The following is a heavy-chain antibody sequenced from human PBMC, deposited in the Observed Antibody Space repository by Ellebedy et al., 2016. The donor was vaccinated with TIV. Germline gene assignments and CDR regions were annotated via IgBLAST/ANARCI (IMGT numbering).Heavy chain of an antibody. V-gene: IGHV1-69*04. CDR3: ARDNRIQLWLGWFDP. CDR1: GGTFSRYA. CDR2: IIPILGIA. D-gene: IGHD5-18*01. Sequence: ASVKVSCKASGGTFSRYALSWVRQAPGQGLEWMGRIIPILGIANYAQKFQGRVTITRDTSASTAYMELSSLRSEDTAVYYCARDNRIQLWLGWFDPWGQGTLVTVSS. J-gene: IGHJ5*02.